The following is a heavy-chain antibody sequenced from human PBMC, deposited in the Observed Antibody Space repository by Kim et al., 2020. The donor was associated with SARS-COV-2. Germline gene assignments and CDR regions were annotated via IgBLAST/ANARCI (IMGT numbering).Heavy chain of an antibody. V-gene: IGHV3-7*03. CDR3: AREGRYWSPHDAFDI. J-gene: IGHJ3*02. Sequence: DSVKGRLTISRDNAKNSLYLQMNSLRAEDTAVYYCAREGRYWSPHDAFDIWGQGTMVTVSS. D-gene: IGHD2-15*01.